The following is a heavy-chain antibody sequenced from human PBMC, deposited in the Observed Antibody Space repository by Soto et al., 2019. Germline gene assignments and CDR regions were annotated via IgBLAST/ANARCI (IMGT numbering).Heavy chain of an antibody. CDR3: AREGGGYCSGGSCQVDY. Sequence: SETLSLTCTVSGGSISSSSYYWGWIRQPPGKGLEWIGSIYYRGNTYYNPSLKSRVTISVDTSKNQFSLKLSSVTAAYTAVYYCAREGGGYCSGGSCQVDYWGQGTLVTVSS. J-gene: IGHJ4*02. D-gene: IGHD2-15*01. CDR2: IYYRGNT. CDR1: GGSISSSSYY. V-gene: IGHV4-39*02.